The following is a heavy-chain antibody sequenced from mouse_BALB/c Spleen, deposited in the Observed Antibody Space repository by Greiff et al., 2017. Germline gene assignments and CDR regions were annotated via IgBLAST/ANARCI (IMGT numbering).Heavy chain of an antibody. D-gene: IGHD1-1*01. CDR1: GYTFTSYY. CDR2: IYPGNVNT. V-gene: IGHV1S56*01. CDR3: ARWYYYGSTWGAMDY. J-gene: IGHJ4*01. Sequence: VQLQQSGPELVKPGASVRISCKASGYTFTSYYIHWVKQRPGQGLEWIGWIYPGNVNTKYNEKFKGKATLTADKSSSTAYMQLSSLTSEDSAVYFCARWYYYGSTWGAMDYWGQGTSVTVSS.